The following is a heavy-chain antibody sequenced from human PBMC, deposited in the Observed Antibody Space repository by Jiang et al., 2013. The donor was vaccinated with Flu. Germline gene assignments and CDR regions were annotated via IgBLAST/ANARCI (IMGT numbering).Heavy chain of an antibody. V-gene: IGHV6-1*01. J-gene: IGHJ6*02. D-gene: IGHD3-10*01. CDR3: ARDYYGSVTLHRGMDV. CDR2: TYYRSKWYN. CDR1: SVSSNSAA. Sequence: SVSSNSAAWNWIRQSPSRGLEWLGRTYYRSKWYNDYAVSVKSRITINPDTSKNQFSLQLNSVTPEDTAVYYCARDYYGSVTLHRGMDVWGQGTTVTVSS.